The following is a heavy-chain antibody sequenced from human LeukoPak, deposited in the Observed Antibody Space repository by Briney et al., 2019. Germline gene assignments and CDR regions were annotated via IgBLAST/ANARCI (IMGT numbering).Heavy chain of an antibody. V-gene: IGHV3-15*07. CDR3: TTGLHYYFDY. CDR1: SFVFNNAF. J-gene: IGHJ4*02. CDR2: IKTKTDGGTT. D-gene: IGHD4-11*01. Sequence: PGGSLRLSCVAPSFVFNNAFMNWVRQGPGKGLEWVGRIKTKTDGGTTDFAAPVKGRFTISRDDSKNTFFLHMNSLKIEDTAVYYCTTGLHYYFDYWSQGTPVTVSP.